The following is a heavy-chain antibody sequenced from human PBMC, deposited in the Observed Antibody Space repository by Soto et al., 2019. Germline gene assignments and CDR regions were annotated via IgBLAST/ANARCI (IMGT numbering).Heavy chain of an antibody. J-gene: IGHJ6*02. CDR1: GGSFSGYY. CDR3: ARGRGTMVRGVNYYYYYGMDV. D-gene: IGHD3-10*01. Sequence: SETLSLTCAVYGGSFSGYYWSWIRQPPGKGLEWMGEINHSGSTNYNPSLKSRVTISVDTSKNQFSLKLSSVTAADTAVYYCARGRGTMVRGVNYYYYYGMDVWGQGTTVTVS. V-gene: IGHV4-34*01. CDR2: INHSGST.